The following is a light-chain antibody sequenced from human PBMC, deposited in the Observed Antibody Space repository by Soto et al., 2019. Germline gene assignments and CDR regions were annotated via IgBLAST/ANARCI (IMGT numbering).Light chain of an antibody. Sequence: DIQLTQSPSFLSPSIVESVTITYRASQVISASLAWYQVKPGKAPKLLIYAASTLESGVPSRFSATVSGTEFSLTITSLQPEDFAAYYCQQLFDSPITFGQGTRLEIK. CDR3: QQLFDSPIT. V-gene: IGKV1-9*01. CDR1: QVISAS. CDR2: AAS. J-gene: IGKJ5*01.